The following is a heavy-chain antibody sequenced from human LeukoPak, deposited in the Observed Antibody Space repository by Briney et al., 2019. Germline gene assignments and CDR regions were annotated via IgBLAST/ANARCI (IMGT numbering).Heavy chain of an antibody. V-gene: IGHV4-30-2*01. J-gene: IGHJ3*02. D-gene: IGHD6-25*01. CDR3: ARASGGAAFDI. CDR2: IYHSGST. Sequence: SQTLSLTCAVSGGSISSGGYCWSWVRQPPGTGLEWIGYIYHSGSTYYNPSLKSRVTISVDRSKNQFSLKLNSVTAADTAVYYCARASGGAAFDIWGQGTMVTVSS. CDR1: GGSISSGGYC.